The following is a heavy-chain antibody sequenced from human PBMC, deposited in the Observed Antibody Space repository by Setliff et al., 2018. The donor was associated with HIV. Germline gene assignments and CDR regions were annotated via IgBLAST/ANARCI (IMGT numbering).Heavy chain of an antibody. CDR3: VRDTADGSGGRTYWYFDL. V-gene: IGHV4-34*01. CDR1: GGSFSNYY. D-gene: IGHD3-10*01. CDR2: LSPSGTT. J-gene: IGHJ2*01. Sequence: ETLSLTCTVYGGSFSNYYTNWIRQPPGKGLEWIGELSPSGTTRSNPSLQSRVTISLDTSNNQFSLKLSSVTAADTAVYFCVRDTADGSGGRTYWYFDLWGRGTLVTAPQ.